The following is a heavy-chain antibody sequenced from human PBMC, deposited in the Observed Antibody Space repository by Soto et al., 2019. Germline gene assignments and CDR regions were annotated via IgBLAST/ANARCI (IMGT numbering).Heavy chain of an antibody. D-gene: IGHD3-22*01. Sequence: SCKGSGYIFAGYWITWVRQKPGKGLEWMGRIDPSDSQTYYSPSFRGHVTISVTKSITTVFLQWSSLRASDTAMYYCARQIYDSDTGPNFQYYFDSWGQGTPVTVSS. J-gene: IGHJ4*02. CDR2: IDPSDSQT. CDR1: GYIFAGYW. CDR3: ARQIYDSDTGPNFQYYFDS. V-gene: IGHV5-10-1*01.